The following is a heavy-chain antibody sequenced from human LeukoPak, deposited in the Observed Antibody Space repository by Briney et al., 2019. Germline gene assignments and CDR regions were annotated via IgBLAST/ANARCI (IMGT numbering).Heavy chain of an antibody. J-gene: IGHJ4*02. Sequence: SETLSLTCTVSGGSISSGSYYWSWIRQPAGKGLEWIGRIYTSGSTNYNPSLKSRVTISVDTYKNQFSLKLSSVTAADTAVYYCARENDRYGRIDYWGQGTQVTVSS. CDR3: ARENDRYGRIDY. CDR2: IYTSGST. CDR1: GGSISSGSYY. D-gene: IGHD5-18*01. V-gene: IGHV4-61*02.